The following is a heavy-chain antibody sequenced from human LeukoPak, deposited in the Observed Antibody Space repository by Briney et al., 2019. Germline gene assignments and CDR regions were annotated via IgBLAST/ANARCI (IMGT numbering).Heavy chain of an antibody. J-gene: IGHJ5*02. CDR1: GFTVSSYW. CDR2: IKQDGSEK. CDR3: ARYGSGSYYNSDWFDP. Sequence: GGSLRLSCAASGFTVSSYWMSWVRQAPGKGLEWVANIKQDGSEKYYVDSVKGRFTISRDNAKNSLYLQMNSLRAEDTAVYYCARYGSGSYYNSDWFDPWGQGTLVTVSS. V-gene: IGHV3-7*01. D-gene: IGHD3-10*01.